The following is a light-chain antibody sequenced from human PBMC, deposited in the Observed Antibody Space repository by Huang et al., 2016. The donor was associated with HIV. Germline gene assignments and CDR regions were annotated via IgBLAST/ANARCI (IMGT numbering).Light chain of an antibody. Sequence: DIQMTQSPSSLSASVGDRVTITCRASQIISTYLNWYQQKPGKAPKLLIYAASTLQSGVPSRFRGSGSGTDFTLTISSLQPEDVATYYCQQTYSTLTFGPGTKVDIK. CDR1: QIISTY. CDR2: AAS. CDR3: QQTYSTLT. J-gene: IGKJ3*01. V-gene: IGKV1-39*01.